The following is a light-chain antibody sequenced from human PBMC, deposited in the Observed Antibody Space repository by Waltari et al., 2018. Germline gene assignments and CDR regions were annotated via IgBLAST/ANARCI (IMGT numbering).Light chain of an antibody. CDR1: QNIGTY. V-gene: IGKV1-39*01. CDR3: QQTYSLPGT. J-gene: IGKJ4*01. CDR2: TAS. Sequence: DIQLTQSPSSLSASLGDSVTITCRASQNIGTYLNWYQQRPGDAPNLLIYTASNLHPGVPSRFSGSFSGTDFTLTVSSLQPEDFATFCCQQTYSLPGTFGGGTRVELK.